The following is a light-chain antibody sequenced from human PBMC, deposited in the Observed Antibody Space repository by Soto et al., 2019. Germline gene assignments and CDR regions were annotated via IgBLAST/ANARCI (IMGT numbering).Light chain of an antibody. CDR1: QNIDNY. Sequence: ASVGDRVTISCRASQNIDNYLNWYQQKPGKAPKLLIHAASSFQSGVPSRFSGSGYGTDFTLTINSLQHEDFASYYCQQSYSAPWTFGQGTKVDIK. V-gene: IGKV1-39*01. CDR3: QQSYSAPWT. J-gene: IGKJ1*01. CDR2: AAS.